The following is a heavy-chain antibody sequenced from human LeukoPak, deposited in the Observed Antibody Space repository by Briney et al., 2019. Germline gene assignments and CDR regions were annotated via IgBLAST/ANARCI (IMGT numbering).Heavy chain of an antibody. Sequence: KPSETLSLTCTVSGYSISSGYYWGWIWQPPGKGLEWIGSMYHSGSTYYNPSLKSRVTLSVDTSNNQFSLKLSSVTAADTAVYYCAREVPAAQRAYYYYYMDVWGKGTTVTVSS. CDR3: AREVPAAQRAYYYYYMDV. J-gene: IGHJ6*03. CDR2: MYHSGST. D-gene: IGHD2-2*01. V-gene: IGHV4-38-2*02. CDR1: GYSISSGYY.